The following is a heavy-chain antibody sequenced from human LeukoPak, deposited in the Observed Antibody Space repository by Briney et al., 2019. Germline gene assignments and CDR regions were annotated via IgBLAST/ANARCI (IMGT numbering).Heavy chain of an antibody. Sequence: SQTLSLTCAISGDSVSSNSAAWNWIRQSPSRGLEWLGRTYYRSKWYNDYAVSVKSRITINPDTSKNQFSLQLNSVTPEDTAVYYCARDRRYYDSSGTVYYDGMDVWGQGTMVTVSS. CDR3: ARDRRYYDSSGTVYYDGMDV. V-gene: IGHV6-1*01. CDR1: GDSVSSNSAA. D-gene: IGHD3-22*01. J-gene: IGHJ6*02. CDR2: TYYRSKWYN.